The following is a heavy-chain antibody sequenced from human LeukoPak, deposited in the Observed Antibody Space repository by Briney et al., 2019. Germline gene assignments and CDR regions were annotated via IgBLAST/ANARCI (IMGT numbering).Heavy chain of an antibody. Sequence: KPGGSLRLSCAASGFTFSSYSMNWVRQAPGKGLEWVSSISSSSSYIYYADSVKGRFTISRDNAKNSLYLQMNSLRAEDTAVYYCARGVPAGVYLYYFDYWGQGTLVTVSS. J-gene: IGHJ4*02. CDR1: GFTFSSYS. V-gene: IGHV3-21*04. CDR3: ARGVPAGVYLYYFDY. CDR2: ISSSSSYI. D-gene: IGHD5/OR15-5a*01.